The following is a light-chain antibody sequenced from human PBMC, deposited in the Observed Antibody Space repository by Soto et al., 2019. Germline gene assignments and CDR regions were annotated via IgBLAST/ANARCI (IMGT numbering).Light chain of an antibody. CDR1: SSNIGAGYD. V-gene: IGLV1-40*01. CDR3: QSYDSSLSAWV. J-gene: IGLJ3*02. CDR2: GNN. Sequence: QSVLTQPPSVSGAPGQRVTISCTGSSSNIGAGYDVHWYRQLPGTAPKVLISGNNNRPSGVPDQFSGSKSGTSASLAIAGLQAEDEADYYCQSYDSSLSAWVFGGGTKVTVL.